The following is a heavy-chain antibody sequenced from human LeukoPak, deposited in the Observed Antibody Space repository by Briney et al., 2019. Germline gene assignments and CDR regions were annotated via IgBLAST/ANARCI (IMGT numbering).Heavy chain of an antibody. D-gene: IGHD3-22*01. CDR2: ISGSGGST. CDR1: GFIFSSYA. Sequence: GGSLRLSCAASGFIFSSYAMSWVRQAPGKGLEWVSAISGSGGSTYYADSVKGRFTISRDNSKNTLYLQMSSLRAEDTAVYYCARGPYYYDSSGPRGAFDIWGQGTMVTVSS. V-gene: IGHV3-23*01. CDR3: ARGPYYYDSSGPRGAFDI. J-gene: IGHJ3*02.